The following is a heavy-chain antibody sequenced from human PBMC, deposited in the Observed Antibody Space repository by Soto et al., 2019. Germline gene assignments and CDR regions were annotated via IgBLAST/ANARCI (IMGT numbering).Heavy chain of an antibody. CDR3: ASGLNSGSYWNWFDP. CDR2: IYYSGST. CDR1: GVSISSYY. J-gene: IGHJ5*02. Sequence: PSETLSLTCTFSGVSISSYYWSCIRHPPGKGLEWIGYIYYSGSTNYNPSLKSRVTISVDTSKNQFSLKLSSVTAADTAVYYCASGLNSGSYWNWFDPWGQGTLVTVSS. D-gene: IGHD1-26*01. V-gene: IGHV4-59*01.